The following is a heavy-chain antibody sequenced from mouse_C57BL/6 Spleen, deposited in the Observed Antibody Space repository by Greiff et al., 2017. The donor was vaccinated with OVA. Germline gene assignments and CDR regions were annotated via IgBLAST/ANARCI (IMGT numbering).Heavy chain of an antibody. V-gene: IGHV5-6*01. CDR1: GFTFSSYG. D-gene: IGHD1-1*01. CDR3: AKHRDYDWYFEV. J-gene: IGHJ1*03. Sequence: EVQVVESGGDLVKPGGSLKLSCAASGFTFSSYGMSWVRQTPDKRLEWVATISSGGSYTYYPDSVKGRFTISRDNAKNTLYLQMSSLKSEDTAMDYCAKHRDYDWYFEVWGTGTTVTVSS. CDR2: ISSGGSYT.